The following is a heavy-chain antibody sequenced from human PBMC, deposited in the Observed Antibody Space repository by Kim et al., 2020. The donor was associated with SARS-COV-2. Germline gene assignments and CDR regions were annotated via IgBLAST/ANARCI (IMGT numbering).Heavy chain of an antibody. Sequence: SLKSRVTISVDKSKTQFSLKLSSVTAADTAVYYCARDRVDSSGYYQPFDYWGQGTLVTVSS. CDR3: ARDRVDSSGYYQPFDY. D-gene: IGHD3-22*01. J-gene: IGHJ4*02. V-gene: IGHV4-4*02.